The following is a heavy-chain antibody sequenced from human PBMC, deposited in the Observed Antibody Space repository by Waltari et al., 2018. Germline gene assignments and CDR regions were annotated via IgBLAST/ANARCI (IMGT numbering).Heavy chain of an antibody. CDR2: IKKDGGEK. Sequence: EVQLVESGGGLVQPGGSLRLSCAAFGFTFSDYWMTWVRQAPGKGVGWGANIKKDGGEKYYVDSVKGRFTVSRDNAKNSLYLQMSSLRAEDTAVYYCARDRGYCGGDCYKNLDSWGQGTLVAVSS. CDR3: ARDRGYCGGDCYKNLDS. V-gene: IGHV3-7*01. D-gene: IGHD2-21*01. J-gene: IGHJ4*02. CDR1: GFTFSDYW.